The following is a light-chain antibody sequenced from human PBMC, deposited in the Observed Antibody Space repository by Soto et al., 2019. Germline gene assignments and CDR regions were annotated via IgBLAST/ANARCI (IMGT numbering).Light chain of an antibody. V-gene: IGLV2-14*01. J-gene: IGLJ2*01. CDR1: SSDVGNYNY. CDR2: DVS. Sequence: QSALTQPASVSGSPGQSITISCTGTSSDVGNYNYVSWYQQHPGKAPKIMIYDVSNRPSGVSDRFSGSKSGNTASLTISGLQAVDESDYYCSSYAGSSTLIFGGGTKLTVL. CDR3: SSYAGSSTLI.